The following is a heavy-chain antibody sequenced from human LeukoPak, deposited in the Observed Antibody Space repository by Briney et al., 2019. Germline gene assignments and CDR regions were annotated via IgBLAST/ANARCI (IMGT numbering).Heavy chain of an antibody. D-gene: IGHD6-13*01. CDR1: GFTFSSYA. Sequence: GGSLRLSCAASGFTFSSYAMSWVRQAPGKGLEWVSAISGSGGSTYYADSVKGRFTISRDNSKNTLYLQMNSLRAEDTAVYHCARKEVAAPLDYWGQGTLVTVSS. V-gene: IGHV3-23*01. CDR3: ARKEVAAPLDY. J-gene: IGHJ4*02. CDR2: ISGSGGST.